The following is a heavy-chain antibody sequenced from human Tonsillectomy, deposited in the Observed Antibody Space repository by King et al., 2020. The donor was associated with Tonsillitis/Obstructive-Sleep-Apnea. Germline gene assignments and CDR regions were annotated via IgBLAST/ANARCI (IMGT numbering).Heavy chain of an antibody. J-gene: IGHJ4*02. V-gene: IGHV5-51*01. CDR2: IYPGDSDT. CDR3: ARRGGGSYSNYSPLDY. CDR1: GYSFTSYW. Sequence: QLVQSGAEVKKPGESLKISCKGSGYSFTSYWIGWGRQMPGKGLEWMGIIYPGDSDTRYSPSFQGQVTISADKSTSTAYLQWSSLKASDTAMYYCARRGGGSYSNYSPLDYWGQGTLVTVSS. D-gene: IGHD4-11*01.